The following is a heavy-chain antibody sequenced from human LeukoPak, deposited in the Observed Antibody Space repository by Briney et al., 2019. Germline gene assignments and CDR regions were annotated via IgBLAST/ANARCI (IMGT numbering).Heavy chain of an antibody. CDR3: AADYYYGSGSSSYMDV. V-gene: IGHV1-58*01. CDR2: IVVGSGNT. Sequence: SVKVSCKASGFTFTSSAVQWVRQARGQRLEWIGWIVVGSGNTNYAQKFQEGVTITRDMSTSTAYMELSSLRSEDTAVYYCAADYYYGSGSSSYMDVWGQGTVVTVSS. D-gene: IGHD3-10*01. CDR1: GFTFTSSA. J-gene: IGHJ3*01.